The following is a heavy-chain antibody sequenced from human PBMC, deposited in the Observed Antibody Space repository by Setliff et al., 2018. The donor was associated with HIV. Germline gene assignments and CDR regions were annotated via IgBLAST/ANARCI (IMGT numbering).Heavy chain of an antibody. CDR1: GGSFSGNY. V-gene: IGHV4-34*01. D-gene: IGHD6-19*01. J-gene: IGHJ4*02. CDR2: INYSGTT. CDR3: ARQGAVAGHSFDY. Sequence: SETLSLTCAIYGGSFSGNYWSWIRQPPGKGLEWIGEINYSGTTNHNPFLKSRVTISVDTSKKQFSLRLSYVTAADTAVYYCARQGAVAGHSFDYWGQEALVTVSS.